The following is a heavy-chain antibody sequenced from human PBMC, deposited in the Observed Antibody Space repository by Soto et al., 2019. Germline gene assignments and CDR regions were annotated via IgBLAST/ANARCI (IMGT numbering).Heavy chain of an antibody. CDR1: GGSISSSSYY. V-gene: IGHV4-39*01. CDR3: ARMTMVRGVPNYYYYYRMDV. Sequence: QLQLQESGPGLVKPSETLSLTCTVSGGSISSSSYYWGWIRQPPGKGLEWIGSIYYSGSTYYNPSLKSRVTISVDTSKNQFSLKLSSVTAADTAVYYCARMTMVRGVPNYYYYYRMDVWGQGTTVTVSS. J-gene: IGHJ6*02. D-gene: IGHD3-10*01. CDR2: IYYSGST.